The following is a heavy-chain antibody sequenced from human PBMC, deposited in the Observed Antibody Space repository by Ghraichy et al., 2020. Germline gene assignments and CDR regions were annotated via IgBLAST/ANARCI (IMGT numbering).Heavy chain of an antibody. Sequence: SETLSLTCTVSGGSISSGGYYWSWIRQHPGKGLEWIGYIYYSGSTYYNPSLKSRVTISVDTSKNQFSLKLSSVTAADTAVYYCARDRDYYDSSGSGYFDYWGQGTLVTVSS. CDR3: ARDRDYYDSSGSGYFDY. D-gene: IGHD3-22*01. J-gene: IGHJ4*02. CDR1: GGSISSGGYY. CDR2: IYYSGST. V-gene: IGHV4-31*03.